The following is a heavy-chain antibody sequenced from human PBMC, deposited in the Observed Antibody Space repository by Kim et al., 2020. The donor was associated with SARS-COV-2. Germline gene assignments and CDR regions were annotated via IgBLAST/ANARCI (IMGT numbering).Heavy chain of an antibody. D-gene: IGHD2-15*01. J-gene: IGHJ6*02. V-gene: IGHV1-2*05. CDR3: ARQLYCGPGICSAGTDV. Sequence: ASVKVSCKASGYTFTDYYLHWVRQAPGQGLEWMGRIHPNNGDTIYGQKFQGRVTLTRDTSISTAYMEVSSLTSDDTVVYYCARQLYCGPGICSAGTDVWAKGPRSASP. CDR2: IHPNNGDT. CDR1: GYTFTDYY.